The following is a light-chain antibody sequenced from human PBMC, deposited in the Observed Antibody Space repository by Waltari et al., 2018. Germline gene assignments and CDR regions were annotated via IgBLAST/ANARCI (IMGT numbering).Light chain of an antibody. J-gene: IGKJ1*01. CDR1: ESVLYSANNKNY. CDR3: QQYYITPWT. V-gene: IGKV4-1*01. CDR2: WAS. Sequence: DIVMTQSPHSLAVSLGERATINCKSSESVLYSANNKNYLAWFQQIPGQPPKLLISWASTRESGVPDRFSGSGSGTDFTLTISSLLAEDVAVYYCQQYYITPWTFGQGTKVEIK.